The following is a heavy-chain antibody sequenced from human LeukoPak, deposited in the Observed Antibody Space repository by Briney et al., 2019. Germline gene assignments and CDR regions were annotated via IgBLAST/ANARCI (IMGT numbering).Heavy chain of an antibody. Sequence: GASVKVSCKASGGTFSSYAISWVRQAPGQGLEWMGRIIPILGIANYAQKFQGRVTITADKSTSTAYMELSSLRSEDTAVYYCARKGGDIVATFGAFDIWGQGTMVTVSS. V-gene: IGHV1-69*04. CDR2: IIPILGIA. J-gene: IGHJ3*02. CDR3: ARKGGDIVATFGAFDI. CDR1: GGTFSSYA. D-gene: IGHD5-12*01.